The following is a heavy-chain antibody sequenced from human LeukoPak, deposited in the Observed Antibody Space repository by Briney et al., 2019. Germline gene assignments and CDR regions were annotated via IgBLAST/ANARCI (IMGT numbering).Heavy chain of an antibody. D-gene: IGHD4-17*01. V-gene: IGHV3-15*01. Sequence: PGGSLRLSCAASGFTFNSYAMTWVRQPPGKGLEWVGRLKSKTDGGTTDYAAPVKGRFTISRDDSKNTLYLQMNSLKTEDTAVYYCTTGKYGDYYFDNWGQGTLVTVSS. CDR3: TTGKYGDYYFDN. J-gene: IGHJ4*02. CDR2: LKSKTDGGTT. CDR1: GFTFNSYA.